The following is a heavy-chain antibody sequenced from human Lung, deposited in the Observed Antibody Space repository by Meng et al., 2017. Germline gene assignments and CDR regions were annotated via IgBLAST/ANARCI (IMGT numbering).Heavy chain of an antibody. CDR1: GGSFSDYY. Sequence: QGQPQQWGAGLLKPSETLSLTCVVSGGSFSDYYGGWIRQPPGKGLEWIGDINHSGSTNYNPSLESRATISVDTSQNNLSLKLSSVTAADSAVYYCARGPTTMAHDFDYWGQGTLVTVSS. V-gene: IGHV4-34*01. D-gene: IGHD4-11*01. CDR3: ARGPTTMAHDFDY. J-gene: IGHJ4*02. CDR2: INHSGST.